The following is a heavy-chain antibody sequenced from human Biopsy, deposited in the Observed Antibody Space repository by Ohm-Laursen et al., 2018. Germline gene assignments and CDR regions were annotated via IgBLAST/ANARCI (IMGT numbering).Heavy chain of an antibody. V-gene: IGHV4-59*11. CDR1: GGSFTGHY. D-gene: IGHD4-23*01. CDR2: ISHTGYT. Sequence: GTLSLTWIVSGGSFTGHYWTWIRQPPGKGLEWIGHISHTGYTSYKPSLKSRVTISLDTSRKHFSLRLTSLAAADTAVYYCARGSNEYGGLYFPHWGQGTLVTVSS. J-gene: IGHJ1*01. CDR3: ARGSNEYGGLYFPH.